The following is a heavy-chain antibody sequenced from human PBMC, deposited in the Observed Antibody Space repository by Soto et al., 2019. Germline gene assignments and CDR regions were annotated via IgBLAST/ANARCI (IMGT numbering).Heavy chain of an antibody. Sequence: QVQLQESGPGLVKPSETLSLTCTVSGGSISSYYWSWIRQPPGKGLEWIGYIYYSGSTNYNPSLKSRVTISVDTSKNQFSLKLSSVTAADTAVYYCARDHRYYGMDVWGQVTTVTVSS. CDR2: IYYSGST. J-gene: IGHJ6*02. V-gene: IGHV4-59*01. CDR1: GGSISSYY. CDR3: ARDHRYYGMDV.